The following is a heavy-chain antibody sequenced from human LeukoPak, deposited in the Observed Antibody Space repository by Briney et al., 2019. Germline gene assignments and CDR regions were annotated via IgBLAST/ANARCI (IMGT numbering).Heavy chain of an antibody. J-gene: IGHJ4*02. D-gene: IGHD3-10*01. CDR3: AKDLGTLISGTYYYYFDY. CDR1: GFTFSNYG. V-gene: IGHV3-30*02. Sequence: GGSLRLSCAASGFTFSNYGLHWVRQAPGKGLEWVAVIWYGGSNKYYADSVKGRFTISRGNSKNTLYLQMNSLRAEDTAVYYCAKDLGTLISGTYYYYFDYWGQGTLVTVSS. CDR2: IWYGGSNK.